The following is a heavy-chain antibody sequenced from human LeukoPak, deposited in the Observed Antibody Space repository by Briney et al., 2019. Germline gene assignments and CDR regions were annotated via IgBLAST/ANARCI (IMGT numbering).Heavy chain of an antibody. D-gene: IGHD3-10*01. CDR3: AAHTYYFSSGSFGH. CDR1: GYRFTSYD. Sequence: ASVKVSCKASGYRFTSYDINWVRQATGQGPEWIGWMNPSSGNTGYAQRFQGRVTMTRDTSTSTAYLELSSLRSEDTAVYYCAAHTYYFSSGSFGHWGQGTPVTVSS. CDR2: MNPSSGNT. V-gene: IGHV1-8*01. J-gene: IGHJ4*02.